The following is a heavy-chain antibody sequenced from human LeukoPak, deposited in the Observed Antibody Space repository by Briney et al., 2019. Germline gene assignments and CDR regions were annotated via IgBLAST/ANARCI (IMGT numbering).Heavy chain of an antibody. CDR1: GYXFTGYY. CDR2: INPNSGGT. D-gene: IGHD6-13*01. Sequence: ASVKVSCKASGYXFTGYYMHWVRQAPGQGLEWMGWINPNSGGTNYAQKFQGRVTMTRDTSISTAYMELSRLRSDDTAVYYCAREDSAGIAAAGTCYYGMDVWGQGTTVTVSS. J-gene: IGHJ6*02. V-gene: IGHV1-2*02. CDR3: AREDSAGIAAAGTCYYGMDV.